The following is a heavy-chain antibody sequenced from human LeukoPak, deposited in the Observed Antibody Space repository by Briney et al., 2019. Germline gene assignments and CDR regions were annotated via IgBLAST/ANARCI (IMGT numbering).Heavy chain of an antibody. CDR1: GFTFSSYA. J-gene: IGHJ4*02. D-gene: IGHD5-18*01. CDR2: ISGSGGST. V-gene: IGHV3-23*01. CDR3: ARDSRGYSYGYNDY. Sequence: GGSLRLSCAASGFTFSSYAMSWVRQAPGKGLEWVSAISGSGGSTYYADSVKGRFTISRDNSKNTLYLQMDSLRAEDTAVYYCARDSRGYSYGYNDYWGQGTLVTVSS.